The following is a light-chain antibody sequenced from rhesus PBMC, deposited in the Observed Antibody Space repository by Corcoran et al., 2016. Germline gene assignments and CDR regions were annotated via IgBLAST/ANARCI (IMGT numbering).Light chain of an antibody. Sequence: EIVMTQSPATLSLSPGERATLSCRASQSVSSSLAWYQQKPGKAPMLLNYGASSRATGIPERFSGTGSGTDCTLTISSREPEDVAVYYCLQHSNWPFTFGPGTKLDIK. CDR3: LQHSNWPFT. CDR1: QSVSSS. J-gene: IGKJ3*01. V-gene: IGKV3-24*01. CDR2: GAS.